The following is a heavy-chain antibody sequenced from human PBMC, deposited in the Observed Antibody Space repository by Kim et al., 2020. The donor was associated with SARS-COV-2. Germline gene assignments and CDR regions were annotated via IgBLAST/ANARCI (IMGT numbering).Heavy chain of an antibody. CDR3: ARDLDYYGMDV. V-gene: IGHV3-66*01. J-gene: IGHJ6*02. CDR2: T. Sequence: TYYAEYVKGRFTITRDNSKNTLYLQMNGLRAEDTAVYYCARDLDYYGMDVWGQGTTVTVSS.